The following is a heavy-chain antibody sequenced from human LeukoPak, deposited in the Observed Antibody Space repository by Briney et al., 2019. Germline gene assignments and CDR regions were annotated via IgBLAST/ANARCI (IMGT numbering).Heavy chain of an antibody. CDR1: GYSFNTYW. V-gene: IGHV5-51*01. J-gene: IGHJ4*02. D-gene: IGHD6-6*01. CDR3: AREGRSSSPMDY. Sequence: GESMKISCKGSGYSFNTYWIGWLRQMPGKRLEWMGIIYPGDSDTRYSPSFQGQVTISADKSLSTAYLQWGSLKASDTAMYYCAREGRSSSPMDYWGQGTLVTVSS. CDR2: IYPGDSDT.